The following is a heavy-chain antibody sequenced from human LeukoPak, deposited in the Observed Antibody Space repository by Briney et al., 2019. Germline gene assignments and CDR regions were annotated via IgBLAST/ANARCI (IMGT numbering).Heavy chain of an antibody. CDR2: IIPMLNSE. CDR3: ASLVGTSWYGA. CDR1: GGTFSNYA. Sequence: ASVKVSCTASGGTFSNYAISWVRQAPGQGLEWVGGIIPMLNSENYAQKLQGRVTIRTDESSSAAYMELSSLRSEDTAVYYCASLVGTSWYGAWGQGTLVTVSS. D-gene: IGHD6-13*01. V-gene: IGHV1-69*05. J-gene: IGHJ5*02.